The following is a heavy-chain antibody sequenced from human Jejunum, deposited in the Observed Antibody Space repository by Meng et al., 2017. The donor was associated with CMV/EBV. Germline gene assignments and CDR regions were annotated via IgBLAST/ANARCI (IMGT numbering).Heavy chain of an antibody. CDR3: ARGSIFVSFDS. V-gene: IGHV4-30-4*08. CDR1: VGSIGSGDYY. D-gene: IGHD3-3*01. CDR2: IHDTGST. J-gene: IGHJ4*02. Sequence: VLPQESGQGLVKPSQTLSLTCSVSVGSIGSGDYYWGWIRQPPGKGLEWIGYIHDTGSTSHNPSLKSRVDISLGTSKNQLSLTLNSVTAEDTAVYFCARGSIFVSFDSWGQGTLVTVSS.